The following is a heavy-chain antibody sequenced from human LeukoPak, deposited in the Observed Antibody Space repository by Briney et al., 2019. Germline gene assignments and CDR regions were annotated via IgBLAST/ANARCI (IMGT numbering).Heavy chain of an antibody. J-gene: IGHJ4*02. D-gene: IGHD4-23*01. CDR1: GYTLTELS. V-gene: IGHV1-24*01. CDR3: ATRFYGGNEVDY. Sequence: ASVKVFCKVSGYTLTELSMHWVRQAPGKGLEWMGGFDPEDGETIYAQKFQGRVTMTEDTPTDTAYMELSSLRSEDTAVYYCATRFYGGNEVDYWGQGTLVTVSS. CDR2: FDPEDGET.